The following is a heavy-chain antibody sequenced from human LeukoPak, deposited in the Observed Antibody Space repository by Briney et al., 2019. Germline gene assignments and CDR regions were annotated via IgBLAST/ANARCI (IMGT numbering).Heavy chain of an antibody. D-gene: IGHD1-1*01. CDR1: GFTFSSYA. V-gene: IGHV3-23*01. CDR3: AKDWNDVGSDAFHI. CDR2: ISGSGGST. J-gene: IGHJ3*02. Sequence: GGSLRLSCAVSGFTFSSYAMSWVRQAPGKGLEWVSAISGSGGSTYYADSVKGRFTISRDNSKNTLYLQMNSLRAEDTAIYFCAKDWNDVGSDAFHIWGQGTMVTVSS.